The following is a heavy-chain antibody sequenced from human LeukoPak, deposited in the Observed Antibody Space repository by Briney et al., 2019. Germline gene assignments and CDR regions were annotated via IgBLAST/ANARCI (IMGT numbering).Heavy chain of an antibody. Sequence: VASVKVSCRTSGYTFSDYYLHWVRQAPGQGLGWMAWINPYSGGTNFAPKFQGRVTMTRDSSISTTYMELTSLKSDDTAVYYCARGIRVTTPGSVSRFFRHWGQGTLVTVSS. CDR3: ARGIRVTTPGSVSRFFRH. J-gene: IGHJ1*01. CDR2: INPYSGGT. D-gene: IGHD2-8*02. V-gene: IGHV1-2*02. CDR1: GYTFSDYY.